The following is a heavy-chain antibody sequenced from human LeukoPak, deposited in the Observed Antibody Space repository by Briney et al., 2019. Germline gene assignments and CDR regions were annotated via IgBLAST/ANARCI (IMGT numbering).Heavy chain of an antibody. CDR3: AKNSPRYCGGDCPLDS. V-gene: IGHV3-30*18. D-gene: IGHD2-21*02. CDR2: ISYDGRNK. Sequence: GGSLRLSCAASGFTFSSYGMHWVRQAPGKGLEWVAVISYDGRNKYYADSVKGRFTVSRDNSKNTLYLQMNSLRAEDTALYYCAKNSPRYCGGDCPLDSWGQGTLVTVSS. J-gene: IGHJ4*02. CDR1: GFTFSSYG.